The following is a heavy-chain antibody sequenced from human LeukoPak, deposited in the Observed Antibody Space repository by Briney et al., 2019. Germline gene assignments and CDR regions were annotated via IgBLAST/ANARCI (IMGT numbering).Heavy chain of an antibody. D-gene: IGHD3-10*01. CDR3: ARDKYYYGSGSYRYYYGMDV. Sequence: PSETLSLTCAVSGYSISSGYYWGWIRQPPGKGLGWIGSINHSGSAYYNSSRKSRVTISVDTSKNQFSLKLSSVTAADTAVYYWARDKYYYGSGSYRYYYGMDVWGKGTTVTVSS. J-gene: IGHJ6*04. V-gene: IGHV4-38-2*02. CDR2: INHSGSA. CDR1: GYSISSGYY.